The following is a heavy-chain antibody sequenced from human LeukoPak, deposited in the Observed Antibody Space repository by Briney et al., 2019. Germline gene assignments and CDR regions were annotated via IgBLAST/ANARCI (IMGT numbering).Heavy chain of an antibody. D-gene: IGHD5-24*01. V-gene: IGHV1-2*06. CDR1: GYTFTNYD. CDR3: AREVGGYKPTYYFDY. Sequence: ASVKVSCKASGYTFTNYDINWVRQAPGQGLEWMGRINPNSGGTNYAQKFQGRVTITRDTSISTAYMELSRLRSDDTAVYYCAREVGGYKPTYYFDYWGQGTLVTVSS. CDR2: INPNSGGT. J-gene: IGHJ4*02.